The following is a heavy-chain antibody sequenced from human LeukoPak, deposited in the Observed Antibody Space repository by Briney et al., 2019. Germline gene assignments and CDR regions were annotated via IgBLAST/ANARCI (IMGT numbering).Heavy chain of an antibody. Sequence: PGGCLRLSCAASGFTVSSNYMSWVRQAPGKGLEWVSYISSSGSTIYYADSVKGRFTISRDNAKNSLYLQMNSLRAEDTAVYYCARARYDYVWGSYRYTYYYYYMDVWGKGTTVTVSS. D-gene: IGHD3-16*02. CDR2: ISSSGSTI. V-gene: IGHV3-11*04. CDR3: ARARYDYVWGSYRYTYYYYYMDV. J-gene: IGHJ6*03. CDR1: GFTVSSNY.